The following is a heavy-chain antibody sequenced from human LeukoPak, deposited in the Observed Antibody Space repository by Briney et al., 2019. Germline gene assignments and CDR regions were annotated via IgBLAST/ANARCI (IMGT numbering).Heavy chain of an antibody. D-gene: IGHD3-10*01. CDR3: ARNDRGSGMGY. J-gene: IGHJ4*02. CDR2: INPDSGAT. V-gene: IGHV1-2*06. Sequence: ASVKVSCKASGYTFIGYYLHWVRQAPGQGLEFMGHINPDSGATTYAQKFQGRVTMTRDTSISTAYMALDSLTSDDTAVYYCARNDRGSGMGYWGQGTLVTVSS. CDR1: GYTFIGYY.